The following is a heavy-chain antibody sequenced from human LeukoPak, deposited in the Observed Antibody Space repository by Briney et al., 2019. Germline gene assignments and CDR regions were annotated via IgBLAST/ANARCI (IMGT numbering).Heavy chain of an antibody. J-gene: IGHJ6*02. CDR2: ITPILAIA. Sequence: SVKVSCKASGGTFSNYAISWVRQAPGQGLEWMGRITPILAIANYAQKFQGRVTITADKSTTTAYMELSSLRSEDTAVYYCARVIRGSGWYGYYGMDVWGQGTTVTVSS. CDR1: GGTFSNYA. CDR3: ARVIRGSGWYGYYGMDV. D-gene: IGHD6-19*01. V-gene: IGHV1-69*04.